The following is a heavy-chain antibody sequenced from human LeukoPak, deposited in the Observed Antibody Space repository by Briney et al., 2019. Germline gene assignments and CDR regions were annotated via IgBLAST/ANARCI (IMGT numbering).Heavy chain of an antibody. CDR3: AKVDAYLWFGELLFDY. D-gene: IGHD3-10*01. Sequence: QPGGSLRLSCAASGFTFSSYWMSWVRQAPGKGLQSVAYISQDVSHKYYVDSVKGRFTISRDNAKNSLHLEMNSLRAEDTAVYYCAKVDAYLWFGELLFDYWGQGTLVTVSS. V-gene: IGHV3-7*03. CDR1: GFTFSSYW. CDR2: ISQDVSHK. J-gene: IGHJ4*02.